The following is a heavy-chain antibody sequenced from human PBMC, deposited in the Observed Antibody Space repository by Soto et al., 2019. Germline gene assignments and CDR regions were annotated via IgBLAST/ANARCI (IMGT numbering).Heavy chain of an antibody. CDR1: GDSVASNSAA. CDR2: TYYRSKWYN. V-gene: IGHV6-1*01. CDR3: ARASVDWNYEYYCGMDF. D-gene: IGHD1-7*01. J-gene: IGHJ6*02. Sequence: SHTLSLTCVISGDSVASNSAAWNWIRQSPSRGLEWLGRTYYRSKWYNDYAVSVKSRITINPDTSKNQFSLQLNSVTPEDTAVYYCARASVDWNYEYYCGMDFWCQGIIVTVS.